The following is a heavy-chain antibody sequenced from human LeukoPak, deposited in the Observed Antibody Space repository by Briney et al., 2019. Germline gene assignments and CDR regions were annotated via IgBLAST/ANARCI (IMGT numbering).Heavy chain of an antibody. J-gene: IGHJ4*02. CDR1: GYSISSGYY. Sequence: SETLSLTCTVSGYSISSGYYWSWIRQPPGKGLEWIGEINHSGSTNYNPSLKSRVTISVDTSKNQFSLKLSSVTAADTAVYYCARHPTYSSGWFDYWGQGTLVTVSS. V-gene: IGHV4-38-2*02. CDR2: INHSGST. CDR3: ARHPTYSSGWFDY. D-gene: IGHD6-19*01.